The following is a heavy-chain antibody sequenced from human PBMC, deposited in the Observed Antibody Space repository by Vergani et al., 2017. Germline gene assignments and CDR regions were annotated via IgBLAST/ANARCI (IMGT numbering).Heavy chain of an antibody. CDR3: ARDIGDEGLDV. V-gene: IGHV3-48*01. Sequence: EVQLLESGGGLVQPGGSLRLTCAASEFTFSNYAMNWVRQAPGKGLEWVSDISTSSDTKRYADSVKGRFTISRDNAKNSLYLQMNSLRAEDTAVYYYARDIGDEGLDVWGQGTTVTISS. J-gene: IGHJ6*02. CDR2: ISTSSDTK. CDR1: EFTFSNYA. D-gene: IGHD1-26*01.